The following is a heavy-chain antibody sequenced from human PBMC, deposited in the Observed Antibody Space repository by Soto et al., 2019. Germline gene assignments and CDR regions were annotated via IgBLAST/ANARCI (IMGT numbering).Heavy chain of an antibody. V-gene: IGHV4-30-4*01. CDR3: ARVGTNYDILPGYRYYFDY. CDR2: IYYSGST. Sequence: SVTLCLPWTVAGGDISSRDYYWSWIRKPPGKGLEWSGYIYYSGSTYYNRSLKGRVTISVATSKNQLSLKLSSVTAADTAVYYCARVGTNYDILPGYRYYFDYWGQGTPVTVSS. D-gene: IGHD3-9*01. CDR1: GGDISSRDYY. J-gene: IGHJ4*02.